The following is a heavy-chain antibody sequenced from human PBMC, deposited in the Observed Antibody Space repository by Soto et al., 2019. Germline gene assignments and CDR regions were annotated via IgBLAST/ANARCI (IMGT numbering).Heavy chain of an antibody. J-gene: IGHJ6*02. D-gene: IGHD2-2*01. Sequence: GGSLRLSCAASGFTFSSYGMHWVRQAPGKGLEWVAVISYDGSNKYYADSVKGRFTISRDNSKNTLYLQMNSLRAEDTAVYYCAKEGSRTSEYGMDVWGQGTTVTVS. CDR2: ISYDGSNK. V-gene: IGHV3-30*18. CDR1: GFTFSSYG. CDR3: AKEGSRTSEYGMDV.